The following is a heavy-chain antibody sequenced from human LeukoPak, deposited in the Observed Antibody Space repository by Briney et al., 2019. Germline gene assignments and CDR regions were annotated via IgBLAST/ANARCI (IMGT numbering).Heavy chain of an antibody. Sequence: SETLSLTCTVSGGSISSHYWSWIRQPPGKGLEFIGYVYYSGATNFNPSLKSRVTISIDTSKNKFSLKLYSVTATDTAVYFCARADSANYYDSGRYFNYFYMDVWGRGTTVTVSS. CDR3: ARADSANYYDSGRYFNYFYMDV. CDR2: VYYSGAT. D-gene: IGHD3-10*01. CDR1: GGSISSHY. V-gene: IGHV4-59*11. J-gene: IGHJ6*03.